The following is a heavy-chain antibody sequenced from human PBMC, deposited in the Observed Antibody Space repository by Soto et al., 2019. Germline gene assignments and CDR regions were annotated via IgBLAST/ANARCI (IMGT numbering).Heavy chain of an antibody. CDR2: ISGSGGST. D-gene: IGHD3-3*01. CDR3: ARESRFLEWLSLNWFDP. J-gene: IGHJ5*02. V-gene: IGHV3-23*01. CDR1: GFTFSTYG. Sequence: PGGSLRLSCAASGFTFSTYGMHWVRQAPGKGLEWVSAISGSGGSTYYADSVKGRFTISRDNAKNSLYLQMNSLRDEDTAVYYCARESRFLEWLSLNWFDPWGQGTLVTVSS.